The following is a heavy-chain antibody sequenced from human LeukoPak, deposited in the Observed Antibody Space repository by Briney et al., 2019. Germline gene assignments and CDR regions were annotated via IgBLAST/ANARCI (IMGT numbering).Heavy chain of an antibody. CDR3: ARLFYYYDDAFDI. J-gene: IGHJ3*02. CDR1: GFTFSSYW. CDR2: INSVGSST. V-gene: IGHV3-74*01. D-gene: IGHD3-22*01. Sequence: PGGSLRLSCAASGFTFSSYWMHWVRQTPGKGLVWVSRINSVGSSTNYADSVRGRFTISRDNATNTLYLQMNSLRAEDTAVYYCARLFYYYDDAFDIWGQGTMVTVSA.